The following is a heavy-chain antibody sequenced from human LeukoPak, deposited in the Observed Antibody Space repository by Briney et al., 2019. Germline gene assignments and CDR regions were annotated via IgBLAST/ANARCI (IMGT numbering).Heavy chain of an antibody. Sequence: SETLSLTCTVSGGSISTSNYYWIWIRQPPGKGLEWIGSISYSGSTFYNPSLKSRVTMSVDTSQNQFSLKLSSVTATDTAVYYCARQGYSSSWQIYYYYGMDVWGQGTTVTVSS. CDR1: GGSISTSNYY. V-gene: IGHV4-39*01. D-gene: IGHD6-13*01. CDR3: ARQGYSSSWQIYYYYGMDV. J-gene: IGHJ6*02. CDR2: ISYSGST.